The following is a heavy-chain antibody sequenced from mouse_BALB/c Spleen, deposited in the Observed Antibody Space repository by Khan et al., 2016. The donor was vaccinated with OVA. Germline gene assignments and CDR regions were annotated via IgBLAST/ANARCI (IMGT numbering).Heavy chain of an antibody. CDR3: ARQPYYHYYMMDY. V-gene: IGHV2-6-1*01. Sequence: QVQLKESGPGLVAPSQSLSITCTISGFSFTNYGVHWVRQPPGKGLEWLVVIWSDGSTAYNSALNSRLSISKDNSKSQVFLKMNCLQTDDTAMYYCARQPYYHYYMMDYWGQGTSVTVSS. CDR1: GFSFTNYG. J-gene: IGHJ4*01. D-gene: IGHD2-10*01. CDR2: IWSDGST.